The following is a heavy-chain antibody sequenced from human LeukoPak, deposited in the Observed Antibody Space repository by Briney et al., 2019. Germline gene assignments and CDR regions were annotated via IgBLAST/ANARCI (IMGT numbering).Heavy chain of an antibody. CDR3: ARLTFPRCCTNGVCYNFDY. Sequence: SETLSLTCTVSGGSLSSSSYYWGWIRQPPGKGLEWIGSIYYSGSTYYNPSLKSRVTISVDTSKNQFSLKLSSVTAADTAVYYCARLTFPRCCTNGVCYNFDYWGQGTLVTVSS. CDR2: IYYSGST. V-gene: IGHV4-39*01. J-gene: IGHJ4*02. D-gene: IGHD2-8*01. CDR1: GGSLSSSSYY.